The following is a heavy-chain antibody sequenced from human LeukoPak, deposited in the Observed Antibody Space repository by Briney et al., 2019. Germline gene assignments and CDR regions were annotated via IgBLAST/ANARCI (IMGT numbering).Heavy chain of an antibody. V-gene: IGHV3-30*04. CDR1: GSTFSSYG. J-gene: IGHJ3*02. CDR3: ARFGRLYDFDI. D-gene: IGHD2-15*01. Sequence: GRSLRLSFAAPGSTFSSYGMPWGRQAPGKGLEWGAVISYEGSNNNYRDFVKGRFTISRDNSQSTLYLQMNSLRAEDTAVYYCARFGRLYDFDIWGQGTMVTVSS. CDR2: ISYEGSNN.